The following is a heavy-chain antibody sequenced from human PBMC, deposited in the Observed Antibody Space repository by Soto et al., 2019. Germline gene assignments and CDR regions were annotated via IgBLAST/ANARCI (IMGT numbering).Heavy chain of an antibody. J-gene: IGHJ6*02. CDR1: GFTFSSYG. CDR3: ANEHYGDSPPSDLYHYGMDV. Sequence: QVQLVESGGGVVQPGRSLRLSCAASGFTFSSYGMHWVRQAPGKGLEWVAVISYDGSKKYYADSVKGRFTISRDNSKNTLYLQMNSLRAEDTAVYYCANEHYGDSPPSDLYHYGMDVWGQGTTVTVSS. CDR2: ISYDGSKK. V-gene: IGHV3-30*18. D-gene: IGHD4-17*01.